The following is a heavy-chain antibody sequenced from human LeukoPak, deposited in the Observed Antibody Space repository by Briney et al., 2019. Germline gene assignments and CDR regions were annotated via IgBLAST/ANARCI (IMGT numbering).Heavy chain of an antibody. CDR3: ARDGYSGYEFDY. CDR2: IYTSGST. V-gene: IGHV4-61*02. CDR1: GRSISSGSYY. Sequence: SQTLSLTCTVSGRSISSGSYYWSWIRQPAGKGLEWIGRIYTSGSTNYNPSLKSQVTISVDTSKNQFSLKLSSVTAADTAVYYCARDGYSGYEFDYWGQGTLVTVSS. D-gene: IGHD5-12*01. J-gene: IGHJ4*02.